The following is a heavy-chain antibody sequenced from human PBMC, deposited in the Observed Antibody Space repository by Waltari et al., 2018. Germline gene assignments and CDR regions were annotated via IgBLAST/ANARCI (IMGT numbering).Heavy chain of an antibody. D-gene: IGHD3-3*01. CDR2: IKQDGSEK. J-gene: IGHJ6*03. CDR1: GFTFSSYW. V-gene: IGHV3-7*01. CDR3: ARGLTIFGVVIKHYYYMGV. Sequence: EVQLVESGGGLVQPGGSLRLSCAASGFTFSSYWMSWVRPATGERLDWVANIKQDGSEKYYVDSVKGRFTISRDNAKNSLYLQMNSLRAEDTAVYYCARGLTIFGVVIKHYYYMGVWGKGTTVTVSS.